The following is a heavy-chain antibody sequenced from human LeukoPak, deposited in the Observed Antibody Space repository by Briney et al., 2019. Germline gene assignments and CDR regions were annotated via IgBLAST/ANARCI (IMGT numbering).Heavy chain of an antibody. CDR3: ARGLSSGDY. V-gene: IGHV1-69*05. D-gene: IGHD6-19*01. Sequence: ASVKVSCKASGGTFSSYAISWVRQAPGQGLGWMGRIIPIFGTANYAQKFQGRVTMTRNTSISTAYMELSSLRSEDTAVYYCARGLSSGDYWGQGTLVTVSS. CDR2: IIPIFGTA. CDR1: GGTFSSYA. J-gene: IGHJ4*02.